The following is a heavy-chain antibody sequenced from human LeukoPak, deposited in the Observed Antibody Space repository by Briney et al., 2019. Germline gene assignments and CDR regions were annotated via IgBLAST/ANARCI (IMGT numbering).Heavy chain of an antibody. CDR1: GFTFSTYS. D-gene: IGHD3-22*01. Sequence: GGSLRLSCAASGFTFSTYSMNWVRQAPGKGLEWVSSISGSSIYIYYADSVKGRFTISRDNAKNSLYLQMNSLRAEDTAVYYCARDPPYYNSSGYYYDYWGQGTLVTVSS. CDR3: ARDPPYYNSSGYYYDY. CDR2: ISGSSIYI. J-gene: IGHJ4*02. V-gene: IGHV3-21*01.